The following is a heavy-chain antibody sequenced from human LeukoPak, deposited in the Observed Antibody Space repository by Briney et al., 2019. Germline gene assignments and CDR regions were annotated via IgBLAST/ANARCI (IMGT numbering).Heavy chain of an antibody. Sequence: AGGSLRLSCAASGFTFSSYSMNWVRQAPGKGLEWVAVISYDGSNKYYADSVKVRFTISRDNSKNTLYLQMNSLRAEDTAVYYCARDLSSTSSWATVPDYWGQGTLVTVSS. J-gene: IGHJ4*02. D-gene: IGHD2-2*01. CDR1: GFTFSSYS. CDR2: ISYDGSNK. V-gene: IGHV3-30*19. CDR3: ARDLSSTSSWATVPDY.